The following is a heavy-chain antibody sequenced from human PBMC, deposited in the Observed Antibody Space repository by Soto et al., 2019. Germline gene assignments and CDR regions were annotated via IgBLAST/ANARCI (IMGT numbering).Heavy chain of an antibody. J-gene: IGHJ4*02. CDR3: ARPYSGYDDFDY. D-gene: IGHD5-12*01. CDR2: IYPGDSDT. Sequence: LGESLKISCKGSGYSFSSYWIGWVRQMPGKGLEWMGVIYPGDSDTRYSPSFQGQVTISADKSISTAYPQWSSLKASDTAMYYCARPYSGYDDFDYWGQGTLVTVSS. CDR1: GYSFSSYW. V-gene: IGHV5-51*01.